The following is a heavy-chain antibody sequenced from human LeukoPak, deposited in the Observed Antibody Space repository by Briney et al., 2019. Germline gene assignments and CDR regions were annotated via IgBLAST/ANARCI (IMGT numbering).Heavy chain of an antibody. D-gene: IGHD6-19*01. CDR2: ISGSGGNT. J-gene: IGHJ4*02. V-gene: IGHV3-23*01. CDR3: AKDKSGLEVANTNGYFDY. CDR1: GFTFRSYA. Sequence: PGGSLRLSCAASGFTFRSYAMSWVRQAPGKGLEWVSGISGSGGNTYYGDSVKGRFTISRDNSKNTLYLQMNSLRVEDTAVYYCAKDKSGLEVANTNGYFDYWGQGALVTVSS.